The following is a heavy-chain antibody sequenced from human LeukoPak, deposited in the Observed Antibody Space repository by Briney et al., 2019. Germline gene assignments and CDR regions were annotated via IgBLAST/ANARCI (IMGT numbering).Heavy chain of an antibody. CDR3: ARWRGAQSEFEY. Sequence: GGSLRLSCAASEFTFTRYWMSWVRQAPGKGLEFVANIKQDGTKTEYVDSVKGRFTISRDNAKNSLYLQMNNVRAEDTAVYYCARWRGAQSEFEYWGQGTLVTVSS. CDR2: IKQDGTKT. CDR1: EFTFTRYW. J-gene: IGHJ4*02. V-gene: IGHV3-7*01. D-gene: IGHD3-3*01.